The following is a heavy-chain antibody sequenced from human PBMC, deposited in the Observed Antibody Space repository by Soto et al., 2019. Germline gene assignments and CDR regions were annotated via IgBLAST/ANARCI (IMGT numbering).Heavy chain of an antibody. CDR3: ARATGVITLDY. Sequence: EVQLVESGGGLVQPGGSLRLSCAASGFTFSSYWMSWVRQAPGKGLEWVPNIKQDGSEKYYVDSVKGRFTISRDNAKNSLYLQMNSLRAEDTAVYYCARATGVITLDYWGQGTLVTVSS. V-gene: IGHV3-7*03. CDR2: IKQDGSEK. J-gene: IGHJ4*02. D-gene: IGHD3-22*01. CDR1: GFTFSSYW.